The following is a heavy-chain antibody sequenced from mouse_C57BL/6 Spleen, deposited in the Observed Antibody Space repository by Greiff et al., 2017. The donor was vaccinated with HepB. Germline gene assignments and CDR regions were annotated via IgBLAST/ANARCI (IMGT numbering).Heavy chain of an antibody. CDR2: INPYNGGT. J-gene: IGHJ4*01. V-gene: IGHV1-19*01. D-gene: IGHD3-3*01. CDR1: GYTFTDYY. CDR3: ARGGLVRDYYAMDY. Sequence: VQLKESGPVLVKPGASVKMSCKASGYTFTDYYMNWVKQSHGKSLEWIGVINPYNGGTSYNQKFKGKATLTVDKSSSTAYMELNSLTSEDSAVYYCARGGLVRDYYAMDYWGQGTSVTVSS.